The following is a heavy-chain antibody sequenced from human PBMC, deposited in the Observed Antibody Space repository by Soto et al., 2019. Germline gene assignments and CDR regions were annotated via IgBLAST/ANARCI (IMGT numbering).Heavy chain of an antibody. CDR2: IYYSGST. CDR1: GGSISSSSYY. D-gene: IGHD6-19*01. V-gene: IGHV4-39*01. Sequence: PSETLSLTCTVSGGSISSSSYYWGWIRQPPGKGLEWIGSIYYSGSTYYNPSLKSRVTISVDTSKNQFSLKLSSVTAADTAVYYCARITVAGILVGCWGQGTLVTVSS. J-gene: IGHJ4*02. CDR3: ARITVAGILVGC.